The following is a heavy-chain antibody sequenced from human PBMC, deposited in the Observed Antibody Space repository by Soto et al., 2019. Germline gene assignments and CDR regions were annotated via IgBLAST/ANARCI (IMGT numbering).Heavy chain of an antibody. CDR2: INPNSGGT. Sequence: QVQLVQSGAEVKKPGASVKVSCKASGYTFTGYYMHWVRQAPGQGLEWMGWINPNSGGTNYAQKFQGWVTMTRDTSISTAYIELRRQRSDDTAVCYFVRDARGDEAPLGYLGPGTPVTVS. D-gene: IGHD3-10*01. V-gene: IGHV1-2*04. J-gene: IGHJ4*02. CDR1: GYTFTGYY. CDR3: VRDARGDEAPLGY.